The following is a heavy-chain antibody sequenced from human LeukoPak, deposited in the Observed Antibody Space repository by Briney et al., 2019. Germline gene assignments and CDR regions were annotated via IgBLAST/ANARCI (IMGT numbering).Heavy chain of an antibody. Sequence: SETLSLTCTVSDDSITMYYWTWIRQPPGKGLEWIGYIYYSGSTNYNPSLKSRVTISVDTSKNQFSLKLSSVTAADTAVYYCARGRRVYSYGYFDYWGQGTLVTVSS. CDR1: DDSITMYY. D-gene: IGHD5-18*01. V-gene: IGHV4-59*01. CDR2: IYYSGST. J-gene: IGHJ4*02. CDR3: ARGRRVYSYGYFDY.